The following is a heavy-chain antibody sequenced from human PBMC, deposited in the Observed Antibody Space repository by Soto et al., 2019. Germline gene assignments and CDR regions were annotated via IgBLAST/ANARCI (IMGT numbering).Heavy chain of an antibody. J-gene: IGHJ4*02. CDR2: IVPVFGTA. CDR3: AKLQGSGSYYDDDY. CDR1: GGPSNNYG. Sequence: SVKVSCKALGGPSNNYGDSWVRQAPGQGLEWMGGIVPVFGTANYAPKFHGRLRITADDSTRTVNMELRSLTSDDTAVYYCAKLQGSGSYYDDDYWGQGTLATVSS. D-gene: IGHD3-10*01. V-gene: IGHV1-69*13.